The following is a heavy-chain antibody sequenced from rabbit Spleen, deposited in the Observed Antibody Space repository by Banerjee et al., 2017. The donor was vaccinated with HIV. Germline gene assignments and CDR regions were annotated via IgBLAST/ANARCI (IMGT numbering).Heavy chain of an antibody. V-gene: IGHV1S47*01. CDR1: GIDFSSYA. CDR3: ARDLVAVIGWNFNL. D-gene: IGHD5-1*01. J-gene: IGHJ4*01. CDR2: INTATAKA. Sequence: ELVESGGGLVQPGESLKLSCKASGIDFSSYAMIWVRQAPGKGPEWIACINTATAKAVYANWAKGRFTISTTSSTTVTLQMTSLTAADTATYFCARDLVAVIGWNFNLWGPGTLVTVS.